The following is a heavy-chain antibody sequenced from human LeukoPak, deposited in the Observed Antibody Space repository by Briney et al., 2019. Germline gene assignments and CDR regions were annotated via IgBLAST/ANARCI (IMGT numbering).Heavy chain of an antibody. V-gene: IGHV3-23*01. D-gene: IGHD3-16*01. J-gene: IGHJ4*02. CDR3: AKEAPYDYVWHGNYFDN. CDR1: GLTFSGYA. CDR2: ISGSGGST. Sequence: GGSLRLSCAASGLTFSGYAMSWVRQAPGKGLEWVSVISGSGGSTYYADSVKGRFTISRDNSKNTLYLQMNSLRAEDTAVYYCAKEAPYDYVWHGNYFDNWGQGTLVTVSS.